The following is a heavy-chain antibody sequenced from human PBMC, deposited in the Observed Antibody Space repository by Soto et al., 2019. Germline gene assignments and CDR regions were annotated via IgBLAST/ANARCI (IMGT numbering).Heavy chain of an antibody. CDR2: IYWDDNK. Sequence: QITLKESGPPLVKPTQTLTLTCTFSGFSLSTSGVGVGWIRQPPGKALEWLALIYWDDNKCYSPSLKSRPTSTKDTSKHPVVLTMNTMDPVDTATYYCAHRVAATGYGMDVWGQGTTVTVSS. D-gene: IGHD6-19*01. CDR1: GFSLSTSGVG. V-gene: IGHV2-5*02. J-gene: IGHJ6*02. CDR3: AHRVAATGYGMDV.